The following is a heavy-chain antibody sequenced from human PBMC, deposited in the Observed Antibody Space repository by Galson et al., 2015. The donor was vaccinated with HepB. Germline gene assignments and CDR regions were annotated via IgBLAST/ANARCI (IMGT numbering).Heavy chain of an antibody. V-gene: IGHV1-58*01. CDR2: IVVGSGNT. CDR3: AASPIRIAAAGTGNNY. Sequence: SVKVSCKASGFTFTSSAVQWVRQARGQRLEWIGWIVVGSGNTNYAQKFQERVNITRDMSTSTAYMELSSLRSEDTAVYYCAASPIRIAAAGTGNNYWGQGTLVTVSS. CDR1: GFTFTSSA. J-gene: IGHJ4*02. D-gene: IGHD6-13*01.